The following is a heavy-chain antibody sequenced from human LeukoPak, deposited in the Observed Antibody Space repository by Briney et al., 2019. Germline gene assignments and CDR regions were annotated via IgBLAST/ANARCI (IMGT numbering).Heavy chain of an antibody. CDR2: ISSSGSTI. Sequence: HAGGSLRLSCAASGFTFSSYEMNWVRQAPGKGLEWVSYISSSGSTIYYADSVKGRFTISRDNAKNSLYLQMNSLRAEDTAVYYCAHITMARGVRFPFDYWGQGTLVTVSS. D-gene: IGHD3-10*01. CDR3: AHITMARGVRFPFDY. J-gene: IGHJ4*02. CDR1: GFTFSSYE. V-gene: IGHV3-48*03.